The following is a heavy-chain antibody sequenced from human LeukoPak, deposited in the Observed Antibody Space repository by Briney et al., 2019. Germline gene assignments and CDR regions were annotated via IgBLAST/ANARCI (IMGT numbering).Heavy chain of an antibody. Sequence: SETLSLTCTLSGGFISSLYWSWVRQPPGKGLEWIGSIYYSGGTNYNPSLESRVTISVDTSKIQFSLKLTSVTAADTAVYYCARWQYTISSGWFDPWGQGTLVTVSS. CDR3: ARWQYTISSGWFDP. CDR1: GGFISSLY. J-gene: IGHJ5*02. D-gene: IGHD6-6*01. CDR2: IYYSGGT. V-gene: IGHV4-59*08.